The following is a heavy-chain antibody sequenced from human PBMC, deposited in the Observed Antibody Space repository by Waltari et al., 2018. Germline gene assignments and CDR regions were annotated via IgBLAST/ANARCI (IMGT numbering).Heavy chain of an antibody. CDR2: ISGSGGST. J-gene: IGHJ4*02. V-gene: IGHV3-23*04. CDR3: AKPIFGVVAGY. Sequence: EVQLVESGGGLVQPGGSLRLSCAATGFTFSSYAMSWVRQAPGTGLEWVSAISGSGGSTYYADSVKGLFTISRDNSKNTLYLQMNSLRAEDTAVYYCAKPIFGVVAGYWGQGTLVTVSS. D-gene: IGHD3-3*01. CDR1: GFTFSSYA.